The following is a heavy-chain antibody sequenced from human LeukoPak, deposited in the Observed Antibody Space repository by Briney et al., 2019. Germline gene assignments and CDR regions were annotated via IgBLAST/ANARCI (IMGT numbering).Heavy chain of an antibody. V-gene: IGHV3-33*01. CDR2: IWYDGSNK. CDR3: ARSKEYYYDSSGYPDY. CDR1: GFTFSSYA. Sequence: GGSLRPSGAAPGFTFSSYAMHWVGQAPGKGLNGVAVIWYDGSNKSYADSVKGRFTISRDNSKNTLYLQMNSLRAEDTAVYYCARSKEYYYDSSGYPDYWGQGTLVTVSS. J-gene: IGHJ4*02. D-gene: IGHD3-22*01.